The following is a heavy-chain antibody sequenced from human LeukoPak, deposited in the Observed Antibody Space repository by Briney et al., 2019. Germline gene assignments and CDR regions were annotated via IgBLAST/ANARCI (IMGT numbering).Heavy chain of an antibody. CDR2: IYISGSP. J-gene: IGHJ2*01. CDR3: ARVSSSWYQDWYFDR. V-gene: IGHV4-4*07. Sequence: SETLSLTCTVSGGSISSHDWTWIRQPAGKGLEWIGRIYISGSPNYNPSPKRRVTMSVDTSKNQFSLKLSSVTAADTAVYYCARVSSSWYQDWYFDRWGRGTLVTVSS. CDR1: GGSISSHD. D-gene: IGHD6-13*01.